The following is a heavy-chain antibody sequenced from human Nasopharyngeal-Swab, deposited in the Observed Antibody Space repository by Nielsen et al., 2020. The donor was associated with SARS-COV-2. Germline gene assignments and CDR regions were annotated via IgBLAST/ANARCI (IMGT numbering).Heavy chain of an antibody. Sequence: SETLSLTCTVSGGSISSGDYYWNWIRQHPGKGLEWIGNISYSGRTLYNPSLKSRVAISVDTSKNQFSLKLSSVTAADTAVYYCARGHSSSSQYFDYWGQGTLVTVSS. V-gene: IGHV4-30-4*08. CDR2: ISYSGRT. D-gene: IGHD6-6*01. CDR3: ARGHSSSSQYFDY. J-gene: IGHJ4*02. CDR1: GGSISSGDYY.